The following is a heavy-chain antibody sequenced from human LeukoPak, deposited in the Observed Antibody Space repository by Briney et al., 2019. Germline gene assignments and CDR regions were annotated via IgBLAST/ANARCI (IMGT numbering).Heavy chain of an antibody. Sequence: SETLSLTCTVSGGSISSGGYYWSWIRQYPGKGLEWIGYIYYSGSTYYNPSLKSRVTISLDTSKNQFSLKLSSVTAADTAVYYCARGQLPYFDYWGQGTLVTVSS. J-gene: IGHJ4*02. V-gene: IGHV4-31*03. D-gene: IGHD2-2*01. CDR2: IYYSGST. CDR3: ARGQLPYFDY. CDR1: GGSISSGGYY.